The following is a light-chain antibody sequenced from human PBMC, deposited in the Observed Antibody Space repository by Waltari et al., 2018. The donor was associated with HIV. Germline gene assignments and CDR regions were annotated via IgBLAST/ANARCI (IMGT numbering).Light chain of an antibody. J-gene: IGKJ2*01. CDR2: WAS. V-gene: IGKV4-1*01. CDR1: QSVQYSNNNNY. CDR3: HQYYTTPRT. Sequence: DIVMTQSPDTLALSLGARAPINCRSSQSVQYSNNNNYLAWYQQKPGQPPKLLIYWASSRQSGVPDRFSGSGSGTDFTLTISSLQAEDVAVYYCHQYYTTPRTFGQGTKLEIK.